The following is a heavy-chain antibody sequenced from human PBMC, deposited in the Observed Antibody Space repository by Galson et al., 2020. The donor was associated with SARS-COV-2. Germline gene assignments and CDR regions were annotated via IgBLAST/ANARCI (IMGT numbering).Heavy chain of an antibody. D-gene: IGHD2-15*01. Sequence: GGSLRLSCAASGFTFSDYAMSWVRQAPGKGLEWVSTISGRGDTTYYADAVKGRFTMSRDNSENTLDLQMSSLGADDTAVYYCMKWRRCFSGRCSDAFHIWGQGTTVTVSS. CDR3: MKWRRCFSGRCSDAFHI. J-gene: IGHJ3*02. V-gene: IGHV3-23*01. CDR2: ISGRGDTT. CDR1: GFTFSDYA.